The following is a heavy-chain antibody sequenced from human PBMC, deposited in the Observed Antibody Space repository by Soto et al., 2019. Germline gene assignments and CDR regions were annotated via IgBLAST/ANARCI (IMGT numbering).Heavy chain of an antibody. CDR3: ATSPERDAFDI. D-gene: IGHD1-26*01. J-gene: IGHJ3*02. CDR2: VKSKTAGGTT. V-gene: IGHV3-15*07. Sequence: EVQLVESGGGLVKPGGSLRLSCAASGFTFSHAWMHWVRQAPGKGLEWVGRVKSKTAGGTTDYAAPVKGRFTISRDDSENTVYLQMNSLKTEDTAVYYCATSPERDAFDIWGQGTMVTVSS. CDR1: GFTFSHAW.